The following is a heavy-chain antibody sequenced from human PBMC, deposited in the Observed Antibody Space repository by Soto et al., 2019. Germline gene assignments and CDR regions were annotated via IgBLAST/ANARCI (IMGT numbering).Heavy chain of an antibody. J-gene: IGHJ5*02. CDR1: GGSISNDNYY. V-gene: IGHV4-30-4*01. CDR2: IYYSGST. Sequence: PSETLSLTCTVSGGSISNDNYYWSWIRQSPGKGLERIAYIYYSGSTYYNPSLKSRLTISVDPSKNQFSLKLSSVTAADTAVYYCAXTASPAPFYDASADFERWGQGTLVTVSS. D-gene: IGHD3-22*01. CDR3: AXTASPAPFYDASADFER.